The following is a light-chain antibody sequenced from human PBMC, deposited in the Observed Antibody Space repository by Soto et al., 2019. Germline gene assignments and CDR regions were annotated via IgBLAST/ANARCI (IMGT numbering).Light chain of an antibody. V-gene: IGKV3-11*01. Sequence: EIVFTQSPATLSLSPCEGPTLSCVASQSVTSYLAWYQQKPGQAPRLLIYDVSNRASGIPARFSGSGSETDFTLTISSLEPEDFAVYYCQQRSDWPLTFGQGTRLGIK. CDR1: QSVTSY. CDR3: QQRSDWPLT. CDR2: DVS. J-gene: IGKJ5*01.